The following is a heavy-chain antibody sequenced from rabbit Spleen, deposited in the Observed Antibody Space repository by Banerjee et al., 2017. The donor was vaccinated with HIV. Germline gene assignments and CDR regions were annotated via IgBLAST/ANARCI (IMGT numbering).Heavy chain of an antibody. D-gene: IGHD2-1*01. J-gene: IGHJ4*01. V-gene: IGHV1S45*01. CDR1: GFSFSSSYY. CDR2: INTSGRNT. Sequence: QEQLVESGGGLVQPEGSLTLTCTASGFSFSSSYYMSWVRQAPGKGLEWIDTINTSGRNTWYASWAKGRFTISKTSSTTVTLQMTSLTAADTATYFCARNIHDDGHLWGQGTLVTVS. CDR3: ARNIHDDGHL.